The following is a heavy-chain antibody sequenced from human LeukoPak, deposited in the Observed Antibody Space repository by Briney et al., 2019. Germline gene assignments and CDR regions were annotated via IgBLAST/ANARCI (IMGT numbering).Heavy chain of an antibody. D-gene: IGHD6-13*01. J-gene: IGHJ5*02. CDR1: GGSISSGDYY. CDR3: ASSSSSWYFWFDP. Sequence: KTSQTLSLTCTVSGGSISSGDYYWSWIRQPPGKGLEWIGYIYYSGSTYYNPSLKSRVTISVDTSKNQFSLKPSSVTAADTAVYYCASSSSSWYFWFDPWGQGTLVTVSS. CDR2: IYYSGST. V-gene: IGHV4-30-4*01.